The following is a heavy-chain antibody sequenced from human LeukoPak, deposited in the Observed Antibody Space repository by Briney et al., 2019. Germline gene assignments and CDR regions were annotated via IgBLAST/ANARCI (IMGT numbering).Heavy chain of an antibody. CDR3: ARGVAVYCSSTSCYMDWFDP. V-gene: IGHV4-59*01. Sequence: SETLSLTCAVYGGSFSGYYWSRIRQPPGKGLEWIGYIYYSGSTNYNPSLKSRVTISVDTSKNQFSLKLSSVTAADTAVYYCARGVAVYCSSTSCYMDWFDPWGQGTLVTVSS. D-gene: IGHD2-2*02. CDR2: IYYSGST. J-gene: IGHJ5*02. CDR1: GGSFSGYY.